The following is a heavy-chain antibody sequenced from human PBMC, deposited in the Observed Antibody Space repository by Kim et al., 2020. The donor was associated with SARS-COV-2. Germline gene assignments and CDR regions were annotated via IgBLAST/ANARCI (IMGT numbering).Heavy chain of an antibody. CDR1: GGSISSSSYY. Sequence: SETLSLTCTVSGGSISSSSYYWGWIRQPPGKGLEWIGSIYYSGSTYYNPSLKSRVTISVDTSKNQFSLKLSSVTAADTAVYYCARTYCSSTGCYLNWFDPWGQGTLVTVSS. J-gene: IGHJ5*02. D-gene: IGHD2-2*01. CDR2: IYYSGST. CDR3: ARTYCSSTGCYLNWFDP. V-gene: IGHV4-39*07.